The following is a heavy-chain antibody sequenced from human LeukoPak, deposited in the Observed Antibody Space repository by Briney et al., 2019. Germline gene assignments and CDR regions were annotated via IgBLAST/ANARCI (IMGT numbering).Heavy chain of an antibody. CDR2: VRGSGTDT. V-gene: IGHV3-23*01. D-gene: IGHD5-12*01. CDR1: GFTFSTYA. CDR3: AKTSRGNSGYDSPFHY. J-gene: IGHJ4*02. Sequence: GGSLRLSCAASGFTFSTYAMSWVRQAPGKGLEWISAVRGSGTDTYYADSVEGRFTISRDNSKNTLYLQMNSLRAEDTAIYYCAKTSRGNSGYDSPFHYWGQGTLVTVSS.